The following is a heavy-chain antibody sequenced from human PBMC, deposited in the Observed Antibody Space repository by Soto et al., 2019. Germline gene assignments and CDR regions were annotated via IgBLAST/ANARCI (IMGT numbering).Heavy chain of an antibody. CDR3: ARILFGRSVAGGYFYMDV. CDR2: IFSNDEK. Sequence: HVTLKESGPVLVKPTETLTLTCTVSGFSLSNGKVGVSWIRQPPGKALERLANIFSNDEKSYRTSLKSRLTISEDPSKSQVVLTMTNVDPVDTATYYCARILFGRSVAGGYFYMDVWGKGTTVTVSS. CDR1: GFSLSNGKVG. J-gene: IGHJ6*03. V-gene: IGHV2-26*01. D-gene: IGHD6-19*01.